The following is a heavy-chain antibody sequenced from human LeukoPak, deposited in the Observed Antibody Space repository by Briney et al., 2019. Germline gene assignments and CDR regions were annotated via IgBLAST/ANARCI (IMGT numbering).Heavy chain of an antibody. CDR1: GFTFSSYG. V-gene: IGHV3-33*06. D-gene: IGHD3-10*01. CDR3: AKKGYAGSGTYSYYFDY. CDR2: IWYDGSNK. Sequence: GRSLRLSCAASGFTFSSYGMHWVRQAPGKGLEWVAVIWYDGSNKYYADSVKGRFTISRDNSKNTLYLQMNSLSAEDTALYYCAKKGYAGSGTYSYYFDYWGQGTLVTVSS. J-gene: IGHJ4*02.